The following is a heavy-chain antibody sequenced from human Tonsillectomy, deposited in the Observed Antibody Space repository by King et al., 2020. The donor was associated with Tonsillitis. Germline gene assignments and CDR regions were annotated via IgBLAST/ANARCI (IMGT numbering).Heavy chain of an antibody. Sequence: QLQESGPGLVKPSQTLSLTCTVSGGSISSDDFYWSWIRQPPGKGLEWIGYIYYSGSTDYNPSLKSRITMSVDTSKNQFSLKLSSVTAADTAVYYCARDRGYYYGNSCYTTLFDYWGQGTLVTVSS. CDR2: IYYSGST. CDR3: ARDRGYYYGNSCYTTLFDY. J-gene: IGHJ4*02. D-gene: IGHD3-22*01. V-gene: IGHV4-30-4*01. CDR1: GGSISSDDFY.